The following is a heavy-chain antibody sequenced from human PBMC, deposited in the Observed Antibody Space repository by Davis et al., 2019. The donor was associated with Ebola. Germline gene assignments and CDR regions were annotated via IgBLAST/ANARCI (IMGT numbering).Heavy chain of an antibody. J-gene: IGHJ4*02. D-gene: IGHD5-12*01. CDR3: ARALSGYDY. Sequence: MPSETLSLTCAVYGGSFSGYYWSWIRQPPGKGLEWIGEINHSGSTNYNPSLKSRVTISVDKSKNQFSLKLSSVTAADTAVYYCARALSGYDYWGQGTLVTVSS. CDR2: INHSGST. V-gene: IGHV4-34*01. CDR1: GGSFSGYY.